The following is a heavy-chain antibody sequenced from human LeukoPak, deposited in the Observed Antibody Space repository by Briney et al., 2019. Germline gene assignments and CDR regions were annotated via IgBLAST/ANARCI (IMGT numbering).Heavy chain of an antibody. Sequence: GGSLRLSCAASGFTFSSYSMNWVRQAPGKGLEWVSYISSSSSTIYYADSVKGRFTISRDNAKNSLYLRMNSLRAEDTAVYYCARDGLGYCSSTSCRPFDYWGQGTLVTVSS. V-gene: IGHV3-48*01. CDR2: ISSSSSTI. J-gene: IGHJ4*02. D-gene: IGHD2-2*01. CDR1: GFTFSSYS. CDR3: ARDGLGYCSSTSCRPFDY.